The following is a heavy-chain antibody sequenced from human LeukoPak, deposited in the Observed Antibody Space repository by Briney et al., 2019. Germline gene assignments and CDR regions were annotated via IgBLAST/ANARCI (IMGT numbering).Heavy chain of an antibody. CDR1: GFTFSTYS. CDR3: ARGGDILTGFYWYFDL. D-gene: IGHD3-9*01. Sequence: GGSLRLSCAASGFTFSTYSMNWLRLAPGKGLEWVSSISPGSDYIHYADSVKGQFTISRDNAKNSLYLQMNSLRAEDTAVYYCARGGDILTGFYWYFDLWGRGTLVTVSS. J-gene: IGHJ2*01. V-gene: IGHV3-21*01. CDR2: ISPGSDYI.